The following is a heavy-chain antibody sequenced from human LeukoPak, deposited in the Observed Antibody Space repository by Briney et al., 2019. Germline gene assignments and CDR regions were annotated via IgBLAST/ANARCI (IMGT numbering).Heavy chain of an antibody. Sequence: PSETPSLTCTVSGGSVSSGSYYWSWIRQPPGKGLEWIGYIYYSGSTNYNPSLKSRVTISVDTSKNQFSLKLSSVTAADTAVYYCARAYYYDSSGYHKNYYFDYWGQGTLVTVSS. CDR1: GGSVSSGSYY. J-gene: IGHJ4*02. D-gene: IGHD3-22*01. CDR2: IYYSGST. CDR3: ARAYYYDSSGYHKNYYFDY. V-gene: IGHV4-61*01.